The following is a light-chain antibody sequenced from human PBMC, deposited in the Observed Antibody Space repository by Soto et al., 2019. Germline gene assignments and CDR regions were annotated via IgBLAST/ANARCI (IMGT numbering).Light chain of an antibody. CDR2: SAS. CDR3: QRLNAYPT. J-gene: IGKJ5*01. V-gene: IGKV1-9*01. CDR1: EDIRSY. Sequence: IQLTQSPSSLSTSVGDRVTITCRASEDIRSYLAWYQQKPGKAPRLLIYSASILQSGVPSRFSGSGSGTDFTLTISSLRPEDFATYYCQRLNAYPTFGQGTRLEIK.